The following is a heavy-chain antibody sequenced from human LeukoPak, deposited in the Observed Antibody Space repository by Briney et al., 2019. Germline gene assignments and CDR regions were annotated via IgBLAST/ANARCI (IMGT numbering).Heavy chain of an antibody. CDR3: ARLRVAARFDAFDF. CDR2: IYRVDSDT. CDR1: GYSFSNNW. J-gene: IGHJ3*01. Sequence: GESPKISCKVSGYSFSNNWIAWVRQMPEKRLEWMGIIYRVDSDTRYSPSFAGQVTISAARSISTSYLPWTSRTVSDTATYYCARLRVAARFDAFDFWGQGTMVTASS. V-gene: IGHV5-51*01. D-gene: IGHD2-15*01.